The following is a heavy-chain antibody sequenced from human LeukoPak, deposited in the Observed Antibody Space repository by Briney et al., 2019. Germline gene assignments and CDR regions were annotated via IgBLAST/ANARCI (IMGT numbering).Heavy chain of an antibody. D-gene: IGHD6-13*01. CDR3: ARERVSSSWSDY. Sequence: PGGSLRLSCAASGFTFSSYAMSWVRQAPGKGLEWVSAISGSGSSTHYADSVNGRFTISRDNYNNALYLQMNTRRAEDTAAYYCARERVSSSWSDYWGQGTLVTVPS. CDR2: ISGSGSST. J-gene: IGHJ4*02. CDR1: GFTFSSYA. V-gene: IGHV3-23*01.